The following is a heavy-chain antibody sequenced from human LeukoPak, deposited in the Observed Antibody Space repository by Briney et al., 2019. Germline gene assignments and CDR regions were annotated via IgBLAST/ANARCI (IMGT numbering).Heavy chain of an antibody. J-gene: IGHJ6*03. CDR2: ISSGGGTI. CDR3: ARDGKVTTSYYYYYYYMDV. D-gene: IGHD4-11*01. Sequence: GGSLRLSCAASGFTFSSYEMNWVRQAPGKGLEWLSYISSGGGTIYYADSVKGRFTISRDNAKNPLYLQMNSLRAEDTAVYYCARDGKVTTSYYYYYYYMDVWGKGTTVTVSS. V-gene: IGHV3-48*03. CDR1: GFTFSSYE.